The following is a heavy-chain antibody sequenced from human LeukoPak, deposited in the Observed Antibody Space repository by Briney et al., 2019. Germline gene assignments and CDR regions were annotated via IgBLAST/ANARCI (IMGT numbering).Heavy chain of an antibody. CDR3: ARDLSGIAGYTYGRGIDY. D-gene: IGHD5-18*01. Sequence: PGGSLRLSCAASGFTFSSYEMNWVRQAPGKGLEWASYISSSGSTIFYADSVKGRFTISRDNAKTSLYLQMNSLRAEDTAVYYCARDLSGIAGYTYGRGIDYWGQGTLVTVSS. J-gene: IGHJ4*02. V-gene: IGHV3-48*03. CDR2: ISSSGSTI. CDR1: GFTFSSYE.